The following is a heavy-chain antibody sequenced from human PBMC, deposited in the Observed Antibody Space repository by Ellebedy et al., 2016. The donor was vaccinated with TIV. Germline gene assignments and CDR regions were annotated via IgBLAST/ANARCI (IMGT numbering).Heavy chain of an antibody. D-gene: IGHD4-17*01. V-gene: IGHV1-2*02. CDR2: INPNSGGT. CDR1: GYTFPDYY. CDR3: ASLPHYGDSGP. Sequence: AASVKVSCKASGYTFPDYYMHWVRQAPGQGLEWMGWINPNSGGTNYAQKFQGRVTMTRDTSISTAYMELSRLRSDDTAVYYCASLPHYGDSGPWGQGTLVTVSS. J-gene: IGHJ5*02.